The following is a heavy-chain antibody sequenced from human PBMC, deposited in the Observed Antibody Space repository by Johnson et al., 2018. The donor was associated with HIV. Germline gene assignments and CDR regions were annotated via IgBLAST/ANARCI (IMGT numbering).Heavy chain of an antibody. V-gene: IGHV3-7*01. J-gene: IGHJ3*02. CDR2: IKQDGSER. CDR1: GFTFSSYW. CDR3: ARNGDGYHPDAFDI. D-gene: IGHD5-24*01. Sequence: MQLVESGGGLVLPGGSLRLSCVGSGFTFSSYWMSWVRQAPGKGLEWVATIKQDGSERYHVDSVKGRFTISRDNAKKSLYLQMNSLRVEDTAVYFCARNGDGYHPDAFDIWGQGTVVTVSS.